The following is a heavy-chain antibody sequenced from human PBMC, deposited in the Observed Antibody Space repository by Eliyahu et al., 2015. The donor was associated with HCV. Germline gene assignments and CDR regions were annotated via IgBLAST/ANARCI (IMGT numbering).Heavy chain of an antibody. CDR1: GGTFSSYA. D-gene: IGHD3-3*01. CDR3: ATPKWSGQYYFDY. V-gene: IGHV1-69*01. Sequence: EVKKPGSSVKVSCKASGGTFSSYAISWVRQAPGQGLEWMGGIIPIFGTANYAQKFQGRVHDYRGRIHDPEPTWICSQRPEDTGLCYCATPKWSGQYYFDYWGQGTLVTVSS. CDR2: IIPIFGTA. J-gene: IGHJ4*02.